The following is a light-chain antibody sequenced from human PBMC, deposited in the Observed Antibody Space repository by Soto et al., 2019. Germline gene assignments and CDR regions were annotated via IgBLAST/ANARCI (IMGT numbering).Light chain of an antibody. CDR1: SSDVGGFDY. V-gene: IGLV2-14*03. CDR3: SSYTSASALYV. J-gene: IGLJ1*01. CDR2: DVT. Sequence: QSVLTQPASVSGSPGHSITISCTGTSSDVGGFDYVAWYQQHLGQAPKLIIYDVTVRPSGVSNRFSGSKSGNTASLAISGLQTEDEAHYYCSSYTSASALYVFGTGTKVTV.